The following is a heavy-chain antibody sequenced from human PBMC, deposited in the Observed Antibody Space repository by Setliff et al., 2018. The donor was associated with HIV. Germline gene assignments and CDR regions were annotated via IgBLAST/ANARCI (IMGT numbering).Heavy chain of an antibody. CDR3: ARDLAYCSGGSCYRPFIYYFYYMDV. J-gene: IGHJ6*03. CDR1: GFSFDDYY. Sequence: ASVKVSCKASGFSFDDYYIHWVRQAAGQGLEWMGCVIPNSGKTYYAQEFQGRVTMTSDTSINTAYMEVSWLTSDDTAIYYCARDLAYCSGGSCYRPFIYYFYYMDVWGKGATVTVSS. D-gene: IGHD2-15*01. CDR2: VIPNSGKT. V-gene: IGHV1-2*02.